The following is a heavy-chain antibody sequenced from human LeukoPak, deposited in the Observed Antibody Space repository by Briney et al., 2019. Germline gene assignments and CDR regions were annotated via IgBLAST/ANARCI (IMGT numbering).Heavy chain of an antibody. CDR2: INHSGST. D-gene: IGHD3-3*01. J-gene: IGHJ4*02. CDR1: GGSFSGYY. V-gene: IGHV4-34*01. Sequence: SETLSLTCAVYGGSFSGYYWSWIRQPPGKGLEWIGEINHSGSTNYNPSLKSRVTISVDTSKNQFSLKLSSVTAADTAVYYCARGRFLEWLSPIDYWGQGALVTVSS. CDR3: ARGRFLEWLSPIDY.